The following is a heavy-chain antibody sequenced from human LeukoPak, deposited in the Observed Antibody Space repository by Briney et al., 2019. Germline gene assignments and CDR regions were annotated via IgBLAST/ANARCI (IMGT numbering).Heavy chain of an antibody. CDR3: ASSGGSSWYKVLTFDY. CDR2: IYYSGST. Sequence: PSQTLSLTCTVSGGSISSGTFYWSWIRQHPGKGLEWIGYIYYSGSTYYNPSLKSRVIILVDTSKSQFSLKLSSVTAADTAVYYCASSGGSSWYKVLTFDYWGQGTLVTVSS. V-gene: IGHV4-31*03. CDR1: GGSISSGTFY. J-gene: IGHJ4*02. D-gene: IGHD6-13*01.